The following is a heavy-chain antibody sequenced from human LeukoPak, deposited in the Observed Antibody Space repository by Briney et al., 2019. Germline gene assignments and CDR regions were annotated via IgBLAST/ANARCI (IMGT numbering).Heavy chain of an antibody. Sequence: GGSLRLSCAASGFTFSNYGMSWVRQAPGKGLEWVANIKQDGSEKYYVDSVRGRFAISRDNAKNSLYLQMNSLRAEDTAVYYCARISKGGYKSGRRDPPYYFDYWGQGTLVPVSS. CDR2: IKQDGSEK. CDR3: ARISKGGYKSGRRDPPYYFDY. D-gene: IGHD5-18*01. V-gene: IGHV3-7*03. CDR1: GFTFSNYG. J-gene: IGHJ4*02.